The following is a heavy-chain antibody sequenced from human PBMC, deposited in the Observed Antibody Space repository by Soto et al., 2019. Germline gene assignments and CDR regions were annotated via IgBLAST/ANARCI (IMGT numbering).Heavy chain of an antibody. J-gene: IGHJ5*02. Sequence: PGGSLRLSCAASGFTFSSYEMNWVRQAPGKGLEWVSYISSSGSTIYYADSVKGRFTISRDNAKNSLYLQMNSLRAEDTAVYYCARVRSWQWLDWFDPWGQGTLVTVSS. CDR2: ISSSGSTI. CDR1: GFTFSSYE. V-gene: IGHV3-48*03. D-gene: IGHD6-19*01. CDR3: ARVRSWQWLDWFDP.